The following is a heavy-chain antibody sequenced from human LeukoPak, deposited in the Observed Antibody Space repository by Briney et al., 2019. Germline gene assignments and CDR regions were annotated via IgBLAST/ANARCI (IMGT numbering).Heavy chain of an antibody. Sequence: SVKVSCKASGGTFSSYAISWVRQAPGQGLEWMGRIISIFGTANCAQKFQGRVTITTDESTNTAYMELSSLRSEDTAVYYCARGNWDSSGWYYDYWGQGTLVTVSS. V-gene: IGHV1-69*05. J-gene: IGHJ4*02. CDR3: ARGNWDSSGWYYDY. CDR2: IISIFGTA. CDR1: GGTFSSYA. D-gene: IGHD6-19*01.